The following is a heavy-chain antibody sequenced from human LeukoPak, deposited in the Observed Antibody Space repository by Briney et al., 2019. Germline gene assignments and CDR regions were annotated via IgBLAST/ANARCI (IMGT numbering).Heavy chain of an antibody. CDR1: GGSFSGYY. CDR2: INHSGST. CDR3: ARRHQLLWYFQH. Sequence: PSETLSLTCAVHGGSFSGYYWSWIRQPPGKGLEWIGEINHSGSTNYNPSLKSRVTISVDTSKNQFSLKLSSVTAADTAVYYCARRHQLLWYFQHWGQGTLVTVSS. J-gene: IGHJ1*01. D-gene: IGHD2-2*01. V-gene: IGHV4-34*01.